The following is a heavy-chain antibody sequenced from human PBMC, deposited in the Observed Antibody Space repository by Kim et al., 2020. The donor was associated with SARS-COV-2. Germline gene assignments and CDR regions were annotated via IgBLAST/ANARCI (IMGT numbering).Heavy chain of an antibody. D-gene: IGHD7-27*01. V-gene: IGHV3-7*03. J-gene: IGHJ4*02. CDR2: IKQDGSEK. CDR3: VGFPWGPIDN. CDR1: GFTFSTYW. Sequence: GWSLRLSCGGSGFTFSTYWMSWVRQAPGKGLEWVADIKQDGSEKYYLDSVKGRFTISRDNAKNSLYLQMDSLRAEDTAMYYCVGFPWGPIDNWGQGTLVTVSS.